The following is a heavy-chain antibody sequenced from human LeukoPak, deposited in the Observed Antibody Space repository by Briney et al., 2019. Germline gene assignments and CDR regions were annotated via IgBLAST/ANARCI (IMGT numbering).Heavy chain of an antibody. Sequence: PGRSLRLSCAASGFTFSSYGMHWVRQAPGKGLEWVAVISYDGSNKYYADSVKGRFTISRDNSKNTLYLQMNSLRAEDTAVYYCARAAAPTIAAAENDYWGQGTLVTVSS. D-gene: IGHD6-13*01. CDR3: ARAAAPTIAAAENDY. V-gene: IGHV3-30*03. CDR2: ISYDGSNK. J-gene: IGHJ4*02. CDR1: GFTFSSYG.